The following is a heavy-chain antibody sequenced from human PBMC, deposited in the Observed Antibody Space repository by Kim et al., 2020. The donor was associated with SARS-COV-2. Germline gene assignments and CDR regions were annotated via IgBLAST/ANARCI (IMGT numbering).Heavy chain of an antibody. CDR3: ARVPVIGQPIDY. V-gene: IGHV3-64*01. CDR1: GFTFSSYA. CDR2: ISSNGGST. Sequence: GGSLRLSCAASGFTFSSYAMHWVRQAPGKGLEYVSAISSNGGSTYYSNSVKGRFTISRDNSKNTLYLQMGSLRAEDMAVYYCARVPVIGQPIDYWGQGTLVTVSS. D-gene: IGHD3-10*01. J-gene: IGHJ4*02.